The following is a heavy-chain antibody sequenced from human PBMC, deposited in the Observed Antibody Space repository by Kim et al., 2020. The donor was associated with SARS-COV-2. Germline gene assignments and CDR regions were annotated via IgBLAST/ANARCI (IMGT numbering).Heavy chain of an antibody. Sequence: SVKVSCKASGGTFSSYAISWVRQAPGQGLEWMGGIIPIFGTANYAQKFQGRVTITADESTSTAYMELSSLRSEDTAVYYCARGSYDYVWGSYRYVAFGYWRQGTLVTVSS. D-gene: IGHD3-16*02. J-gene: IGHJ4*02. CDR2: IIPIFGTA. V-gene: IGHV1-69*13. CDR3: ARGSYDYVWGSYRYVAFGY. CDR1: GGTFSSYA.